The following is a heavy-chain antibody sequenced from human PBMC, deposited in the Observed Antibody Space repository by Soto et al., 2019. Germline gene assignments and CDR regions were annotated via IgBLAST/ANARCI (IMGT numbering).Heavy chain of an antibody. J-gene: IGHJ4*02. D-gene: IGHD2-2*01. Sequence: ASVKVSCKASDYTFTTYGISWVRQAPGQGLEWMGWISTYNGHTSYAQKMQGRVTMTTDTSTSTAYMELRSLTSDDTAVYYCARDRAIVPSGPDYWGQGTLVTV. CDR2: ISTYNGHT. CDR1: DYTFTTYG. V-gene: IGHV1-18*01. CDR3: ARDRAIVPSGPDY.